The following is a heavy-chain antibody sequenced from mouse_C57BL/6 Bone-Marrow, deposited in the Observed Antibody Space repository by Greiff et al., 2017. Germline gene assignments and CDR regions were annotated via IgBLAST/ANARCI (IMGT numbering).Heavy chain of an antibody. CDR3: AEVLYYYGDMDY. J-gene: IGHJ4*01. Sequence: ESGPGLVKPSQSLFLTCSITGFPITSGYYWIWIRQSPGKPLEWMGYITHSGETFYNPSLQSPISITRETSKNQFFLQLNSVTTEDTAMYYCAEVLYYYGDMDYWSQGASVTVSS. D-gene: IGHD1-1*01. V-gene: IGHV12-3*01. CDR1: GFPITSGYY. CDR2: ITHSGET.